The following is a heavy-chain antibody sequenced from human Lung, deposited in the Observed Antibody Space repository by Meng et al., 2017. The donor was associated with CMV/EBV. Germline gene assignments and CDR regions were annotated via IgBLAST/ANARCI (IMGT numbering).Heavy chain of an antibody. D-gene: IGHD3-3*01. V-gene: IGHV4-34*01. CDR3: ARGRGFWSGSRYYYYGMDV. J-gene: IGHJ6*02. Sequence: GSLRLXCAVYGGSFSGYYWSWIRQPPGKGLEWIGEINHSGSTNYNPSLKSRVTISVDTSKNQFSLKLSSVTAADTAVYYCARGRGFWSGSRYYYYGMDVXGQGXTVTVSS. CDR1: GGSFSGYY. CDR2: INHSGST.